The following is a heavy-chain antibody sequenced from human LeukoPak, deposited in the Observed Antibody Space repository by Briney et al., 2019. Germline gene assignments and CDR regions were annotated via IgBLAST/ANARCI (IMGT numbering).Heavy chain of an antibody. J-gene: IGHJ4*02. CDR1: GFTVSSNY. Sequence: PGGSLRLSCAASGFTVSSNYMSWVRQAPGKGLEWVSVIYSGGSTYYADSVEGRFTISRDNSKNTLYLQMNSLRAEDTAVYYCARDRYDSSGYRLLYWGQGTLVTVSS. D-gene: IGHD3-22*01. CDR3: ARDRYDSSGYRLLY. CDR2: IYSGGST. V-gene: IGHV3-53*01.